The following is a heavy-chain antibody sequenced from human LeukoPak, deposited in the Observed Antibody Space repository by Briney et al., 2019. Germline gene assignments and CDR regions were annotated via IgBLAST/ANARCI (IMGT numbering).Heavy chain of an antibody. CDR2: IRSKAYGGTT. V-gene: IGHV3-49*04. CDR3: TRGLVGVDYYYYYYYMDV. J-gene: IGHJ6*03. CDR1: GFTFGDYA. D-gene: IGHD1-26*01. Sequence: GGSLRLSCTASGFTFGDYAMSWVGQAPGKGLEWVGFIRSKAYGGTTEYAACVKGRFTISRDDSKSIAYLQMNSLKTEDTAVYYCTRGLVGVDYYYYYYYMDVWGKGTTVTVSS.